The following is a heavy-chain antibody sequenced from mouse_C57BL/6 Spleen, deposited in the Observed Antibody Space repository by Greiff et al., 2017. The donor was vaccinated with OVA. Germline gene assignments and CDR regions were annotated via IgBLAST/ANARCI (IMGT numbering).Heavy chain of an antibody. Sequence: QVQLQQSGAELVKPGASVKISCKASGYAFSSYWMNWVKQMPGKGLEWIGQIYPGDGDTNYNGKFKGKATLTADKSSSTAYMQLSSLTSEDSAVYFCARDYGSSHWYFDVWGTGTTVTVSS. J-gene: IGHJ1*03. CDR3: ARDYGSSHWYFDV. CDR2: IYPGDGDT. CDR1: GYAFSSYW. V-gene: IGHV1-80*01. D-gene: IGHD1-1*01.